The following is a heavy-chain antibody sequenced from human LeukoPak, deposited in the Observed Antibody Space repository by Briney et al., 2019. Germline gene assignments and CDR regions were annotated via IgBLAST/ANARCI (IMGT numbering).Heavy chain of an antibody. Sequence: GGSLRLSCAASGFTCSDYYIDWVRQAPGKGLEWVGHTRNKVYSYTTDYAASVKGRFTISRDDSRNLVYLQMNSLETEDTAVYYCAREQWYRFDYWGQGTPVTVSS. D-gene: IGHD6-19*01. CDR1: GFTCSDYY. CDR2: TRNKVYSYTT. J-gene: IGHJ4*02. CDR3: AREQWYRFDY. V-gene: IGHV3-72*01.